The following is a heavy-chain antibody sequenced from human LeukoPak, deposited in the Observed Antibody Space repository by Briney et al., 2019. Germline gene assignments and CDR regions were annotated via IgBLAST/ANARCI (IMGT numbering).Heavy chain of an antibody. CDR2: ISTSSSYI. V-gene: IGHV3-21*01. CDR1: GFTFSSYS. J-gene: IGHJ4*02. D-gene: IGHD3-16*01. CDR3: ARPLRGEWGYFEY. Sequence: PGGSLRLSCAASGFTFSSYSMNWVRQAPGKGLEWVSSISTSSSYIYYADSLKGRFTISRHNAKNSLYLQMNSLRAEDTAVYYCARPLRGEWGYFEYWGQGLLVTVSS.